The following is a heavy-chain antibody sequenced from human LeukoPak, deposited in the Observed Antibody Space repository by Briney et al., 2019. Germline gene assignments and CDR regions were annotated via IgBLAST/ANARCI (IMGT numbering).Heavy chain of an antibody. CDR1: GFTFSSYW. V-gene: IGHV3-7*01. Sequence: GGSLRLSCAASGFTFSSYWMSWVRQAPGKGLEWVANIKQDGSEKYYVDSVKGRFTISRDNAKNPLYLQMNSLRAEDTAVYYCAREWASAAFDYWGQGTLVTVSS. CDR3: AREWASAAFDY. CDR2: IKQDGSEK. J-gene: IGHJ4*02. D-gene: IGHD6-6*01.